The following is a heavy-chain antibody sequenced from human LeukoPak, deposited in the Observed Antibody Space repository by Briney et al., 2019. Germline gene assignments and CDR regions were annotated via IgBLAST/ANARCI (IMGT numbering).Heavy chain of an antibody. V-gene: IGHV4-59*01. D-gene: IGHD3-22*01. CDR2: MYYSGST. CDR1: SGSISSYS. Sequence: PSETLSLTCTVSSGSISSYSWSWIRQPPGKGLEWVGYMYYSGSTNYNPTLKSRVTISVDTSKNQFSLKLSSVTAADTAVYYCARGKTYYDISKDAFDIWGQGTMVTVSS. J-gene: IGHJ3*02. CDR3: ARGKTYYDISKDAFDI.